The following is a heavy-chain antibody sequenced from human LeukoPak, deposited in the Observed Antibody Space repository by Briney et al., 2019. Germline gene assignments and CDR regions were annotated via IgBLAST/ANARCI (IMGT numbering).Heavy chain of an antibody. D-gene: IGHD3-10*01. CDR1: GGPISSHY. CDR2: IYYSGST. Sequence: SETLSLTCTVSGGPISSHYWSWIRQPPGKGLEWIGYIYYSGSTNYNPSLKSRVTISVDTSKNQFSLKLSSVTAADTAVYYCARVGASGLVAPYIDYWGQGTLVTVSS. V-gene: IGHV4-59*11. CDR3: ARVGASGLVAPYIDY. J-gene: IGHJ4*02.